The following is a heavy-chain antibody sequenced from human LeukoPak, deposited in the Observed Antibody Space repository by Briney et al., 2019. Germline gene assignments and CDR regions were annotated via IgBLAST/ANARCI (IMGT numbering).Heavy chain of an antibody. J-gene: IGHJ4*02. D-gene: IGHD2-2*01. CDR1: GYTFTSYS. V-gene: IGHV1-18*01. CDR2: ISAYNGNT. Sequence: ASVKVSCKASGYTFTSYSISWVRQAPGQGLEWMGWISAYNGNTNYVQKLQGRVTMTTDTSTSTAYMELRSLRSDDTALYYCARDRRLDYQPPADYWGQGTLVTVSS. CDR3: ARDRRLDYQPPADY.